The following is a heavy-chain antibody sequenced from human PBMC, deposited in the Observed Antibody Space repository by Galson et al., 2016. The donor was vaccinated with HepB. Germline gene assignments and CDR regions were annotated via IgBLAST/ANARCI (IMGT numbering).Heavy chain of an antibody. CDR1: GFTVSSNY. D-gene: IGHD6-13*01. V-gene: IGHV3-23*01. CDR3: AKDLSWGIAAAGYYYYYYGMDV. CDR2: ISGSGVST. J-gene: IGHJ6*04. Sequence: SLRLSCAASGFTVSSNYMTWVRQAPGKGLEWVSAISGSGVSTFYADSVKGRFTISRDNSKNTLYLQMNSLRAGDTAVYYCAKDLSWGIAAAGYYYYYYGMDVWGKVTTVTVSS.